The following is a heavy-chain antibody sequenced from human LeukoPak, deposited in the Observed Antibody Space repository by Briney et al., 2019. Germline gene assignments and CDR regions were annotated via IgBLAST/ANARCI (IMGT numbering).Heavy chain of an antibody. J-gene: IGHJ6*03. CDR1: GYTFNSYY. D-gene: IGHD3-10*01. CDR3: ARDRLLGGRPDNFMDV. CDR2: LNPSGGGI. Sequence: ASVKVSCKASGYTFNSYYMHWVRHAPGQGLEWMGILNPSGGGITYAQKFQGRVTMTRDTSTSTFYMELRRLISEDTAVYYCARDRLLGGRPDNFMDVWGRGTTVTVSS. V-gene: IGHV1-46*02.